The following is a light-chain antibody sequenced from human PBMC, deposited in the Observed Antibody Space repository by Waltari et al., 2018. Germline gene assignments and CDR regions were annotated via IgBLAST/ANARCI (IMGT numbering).Light chain of an antibody. CDR3: NSRDSSGNHVV. V-gene: IGLV3-19*01. J-gene: IGLJ2*01. CDR2: GKN. Sequence: SSELTQDPAVSVAVGRTVRITCQGDSLSSYYASWYQQKPGQAHVLVIYGKNNRPSGIPDRFSGSSSGNTASLTITGAQAEDEADYYCNSRDSSGNHVVFGGGTKLTVL. CDR1: SLSSYY.